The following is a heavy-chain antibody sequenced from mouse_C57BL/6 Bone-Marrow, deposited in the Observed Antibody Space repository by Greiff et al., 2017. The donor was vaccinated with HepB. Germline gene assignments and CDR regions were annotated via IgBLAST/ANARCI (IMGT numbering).Heavy chain of an antibody. CDR3: TSYYYGSSCYWYFEV. D-gene: IGHD1-1*01. V-gene: IGHV14-4*01. CDR1: GFNIKDDY. J-gene: IGHJ1*03. CDR2: IDPENGDT. Sequence: SGAELVRPGASVKLSCTASGFNIKDDYMHWVKQRPEQGLEWIGWIDPENGDTEYASKFQGKATITADTSSNTAYLQLSSLTSEDTAVDYWTSYYYGSSCYWYFEVWGTGTTGTVSS.